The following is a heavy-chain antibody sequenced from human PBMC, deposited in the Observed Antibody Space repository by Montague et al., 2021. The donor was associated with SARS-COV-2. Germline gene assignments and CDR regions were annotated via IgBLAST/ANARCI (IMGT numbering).Heavy chain of an antibody. Sequence: TLSLTCTVSGGSISSGGYYWSWIRQHPGKGLEWIGYIYYSGSTYYNPSLKSRVTISVDTSKNQFSLKLSSVTAADTAVYYCARGGPYSSGWYGVGYYYGMDVGGQGTTVTVSS. CDR3: ARGGPYSSGWYGVGYYYGMDV. D-gene: IGHD6-19*01. V-gene: IGHV4-31*03. CDR1: GGSISSGGYY. CDR2: IYYSGST. J-gene: IGHJ6*02.